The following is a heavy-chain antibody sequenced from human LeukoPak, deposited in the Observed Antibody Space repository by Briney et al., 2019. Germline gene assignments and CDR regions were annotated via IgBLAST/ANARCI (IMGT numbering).Heavy chain of an antibody. J-gene: IGHJ6*03. CDR3: AREQVDTGCCSGGSCYSIGYYYYYMDV. Sequence: GASVKVSCKASGGTFSSYAISWVRQAPGQGLEWMGRIIPIFGTANYAQKFQGRVTITADKSTSTAYMELSSLRSEDTAVYYCAREQVDTGCCSGGSCYSIGYYYYYMDVWGKGTTVTVSS. CDR1: GGTFSSYA. V-gene: IGHV1-69*06. CDR2: IIPIFGTA. D-gene: IGHD2-15*01.